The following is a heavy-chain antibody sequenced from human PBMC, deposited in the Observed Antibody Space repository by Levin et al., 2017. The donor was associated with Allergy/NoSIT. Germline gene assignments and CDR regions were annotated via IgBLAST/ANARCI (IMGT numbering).Heavy chain of an antibody. CDR2: IYHSGST. CDR3: ARTYYDFWSGYYGATGYFDY. J-gene: IGHJ4*02. V-gene: IGHV4-38-2*01. CDR1: GYSISSGYY. Sequence: RASETLSLTCAVSGYSISSGYYWGWIRQPPGKGLEWIGSIYHSGSTYYNPSLKSRVTISVDTSKNQFSLKLSSVTAADTAVYYCARTYYDFWSGYYGATGYFDYWGQGTLVTVSS. D-gene: IGHD3-3*01.